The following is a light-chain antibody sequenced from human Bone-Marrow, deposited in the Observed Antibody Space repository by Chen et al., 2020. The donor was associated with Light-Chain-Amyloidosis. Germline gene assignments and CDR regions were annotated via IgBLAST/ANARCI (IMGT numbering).Light chain of an antibody. CDR3: MQALQTPLT. CDR1: QSLLHSNGHTY. V-gene: IGKV2-28*01. CDR2: LGS. Sequence: DIVLTQSPLALPVTPGEPASISCRSSQSLLHSNGHTYLDWYLQKLGQSPQVLIYLGSERASGVPDRFSGSGSGTDFTLKISRVEAEDVGVYYCMQALQTPLTFGGGTKVEIK. J-gene: IGKJ4*01.